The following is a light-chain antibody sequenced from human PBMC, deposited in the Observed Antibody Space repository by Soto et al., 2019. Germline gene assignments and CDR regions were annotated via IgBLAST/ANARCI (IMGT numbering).Light chain of an antibody. CDR2: AAS. J-gene: IGKJ4*01. V-gene: IGKV1-9*01. Sequence: DIQLTQSPSFLSASVGDRVTITCRTSQDISSHLAWYQQKPGKAPKLLIYAASTLQSGVPSGFGGSGSGTEFTLTITSLQPEDFATYYCQQVKTYPLTFGGGTKVEIK. CDR3: QQVKTYPLT. CDR1: QDISSH.